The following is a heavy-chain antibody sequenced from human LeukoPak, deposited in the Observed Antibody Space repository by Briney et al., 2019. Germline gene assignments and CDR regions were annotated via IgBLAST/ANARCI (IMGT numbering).Heavy chain of an antibody. J-gene: IGHJ4*02. CDR2: IKPDGSEK. CDR3: ARDASALY. CDR1: GFTFSSYG. Sequence: PGGSLRLSCAASGFTFSSYGMSWVRQAPGKGLEWVASIKPDGSEKYYLDSVKGRFTISRDNARDSLYLQMNSLRDDDTSVYFCARDASALYWGRGTLVTVSS. D-gene: IGHD6-19*01. V-gene: IGHV3-7*01.